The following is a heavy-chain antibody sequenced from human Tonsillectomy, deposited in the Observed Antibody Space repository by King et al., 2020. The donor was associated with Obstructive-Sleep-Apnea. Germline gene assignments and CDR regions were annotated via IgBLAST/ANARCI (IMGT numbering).Heavy chain of an antibody. V-gene: IGHV1-69*09. CDR2: IIPILGIA. J-gene: IGHJ4*02. CDR3: AREPRENTRQWLGSFDY. D-gene: IGHD6-19*01. CDR1: GGTFSSYA. Sequence: VQLVESGAEVKKPGSSVKVSCKASGGTFSSYAISWVRQAPGQGLEWMGGIIPILGIANYAQKFQGRVTITADKSTSTAYMELSSLRSEDTAVYYCAREPRENTRQWLGSFDYWGQGTLVTVSS.